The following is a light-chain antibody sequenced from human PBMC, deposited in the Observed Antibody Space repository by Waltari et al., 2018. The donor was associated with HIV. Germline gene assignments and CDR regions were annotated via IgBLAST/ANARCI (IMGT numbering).Light chain of an antibody. CDR3: AAWDDSLNGYV. J-gene: IGLJ1*01. V-gene: IGLV1-44*01. Sequence: QSVLTQPPSASGTPGQRVTIPCSGSSSNIGSNSVNSYQQLPGTAPKLLIYGDDQRPSGVPDRFSGSKSGTSASLAISGPQSEDEAVYFCAAWDDSLNGYVFGAGTKVTVL. CDR1: SSNIGSNS. CDR2: GDD.